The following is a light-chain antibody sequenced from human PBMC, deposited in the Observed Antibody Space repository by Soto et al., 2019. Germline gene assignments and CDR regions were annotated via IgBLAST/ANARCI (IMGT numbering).Light chain of an antibody. CDR2: DVS. V-gene: IGLV2-14*01. Sequence: QSVLTQPASVSGSPGQSITISCTGTSSDVGNYNYVSWYQQHPGQALKVMIYDVSYRPSGVSNRFSGSKSGNTASLTISGLQAEDEAHYYCSSFTPSNTLIFGGGTNVTVL. CDR3: SSFTPSNTLI. CDR1: SSDVGNYNY. J-gene: IGLJ2*01.